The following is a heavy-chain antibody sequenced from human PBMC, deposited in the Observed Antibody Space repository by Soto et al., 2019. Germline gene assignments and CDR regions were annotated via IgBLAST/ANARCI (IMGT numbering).Heavy chain of an antibody. Sequence: ETLSLTCSVYGGSFSGHSWTWIRQSPGKGLEWIGDINHSGRVNYSPSLKSRVTISLDTSKNQFSLTLSAVTAADTAMYYCSTRAYDTNGYYRFDPWGQGTLVTVSS. V-gene: IGHV4-34*01. CDR3: STRAYDTNGYYRFDP. CDR2: INHSGRV. CDR1: GGSFSGHS. J-gene: IGHJ5*01. D-gene: IGHD3-22*01.